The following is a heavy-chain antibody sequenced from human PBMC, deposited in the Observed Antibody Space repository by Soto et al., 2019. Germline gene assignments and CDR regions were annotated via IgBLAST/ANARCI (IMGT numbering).Heavy chain of an antibody. J-gene: IGHJ4*02. CDR1: GFTFSSYS. CDR3: ARDRSYYDSSGSYSPPY. V-gene: IGHV3-23*01. D-gene: IGHD3-22*01. CDR2: ISGSAATT. Sequence: GGSLRLSCAASGFTFSSYSMNWVRQAPGKGLEWVSAISGSAATTHFADSVKGRFTISRDNSKNTLYLQMNSLRAEDTAAYYCARDRSYYDSSGSYSPPYWGQGTLVTVSS.